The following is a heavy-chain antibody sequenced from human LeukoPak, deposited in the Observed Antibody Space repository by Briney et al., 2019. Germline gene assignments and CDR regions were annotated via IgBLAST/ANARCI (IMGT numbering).Heavy chain of an antibody. Sequence: WASVKVSCKASGYTFTTYGISWVRQAPGQGLEWMGWISVYNGNTDYAQKFQGRVTMTTDTSTNTTYMELRSLISDDTAVYYCARGPHYYGSGSYYPFDYWGQGTLVTVSS. V-gene: IGHV1-18*01. CDR1: GYTFTTYG. D-gene: IGHD3-10*01. CDR2: ISVYNGNT. J-gene: IGHJ4*02. CDR3: ARGPHYYGSGSYYPFDY.